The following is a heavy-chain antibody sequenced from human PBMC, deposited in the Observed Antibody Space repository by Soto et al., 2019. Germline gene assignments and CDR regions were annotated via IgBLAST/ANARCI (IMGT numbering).Heavy chain of an antibody. CDR3: ARDPSTGLFDY. J-gene: IGHJ4*02. D-gene: IGHD4-17*01. CDR2: INGDNGNI. Sequence: QVQLVQSGGDVKKPGASVKVSCWASGYIFTSYGISWVRQAPGQGLEWMGWINGDNGNINYAQNLQARLTMTRDTSTSTVDMVLRSLRSDDTAVYYCARDPSTGLFDYWGQGTLVTVSS. V-gene: IGHV1-18*04. CDR1: GYIFTSYG.